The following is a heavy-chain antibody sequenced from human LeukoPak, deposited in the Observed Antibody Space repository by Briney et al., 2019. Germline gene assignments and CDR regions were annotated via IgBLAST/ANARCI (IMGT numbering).Heavy chain of an antibody. CDR3: AGGYGFDY. CDR1: GFTFNTYW. CDR2: INSDGTTT. J-gene: IGHJ4*02. D-gene: IGHD5-18*01. Sequence: GGSLRLSCAASGFTFNTYWMHWVRQAPGKGLVWVSRINSDGTTTSYADSVKGRFTISRDNAKTTLYLQMHSLRAEDTAVYYCAGGYGFDYWGQGTLVTVSS. V-gene: IGHV3-74*01.